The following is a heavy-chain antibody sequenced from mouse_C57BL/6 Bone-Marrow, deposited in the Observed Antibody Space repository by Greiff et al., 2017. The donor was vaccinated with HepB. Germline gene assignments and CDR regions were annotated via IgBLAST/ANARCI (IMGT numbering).Heavy chain of an antibody. D-gene: IGHD2-4*01. Sequence: EVQLQQSGPELVKPGASVKIPCKASGYTFTDYNMDWVKQSHGKSLEWIGDINPNNGGTIYNQKFKGKATLTVDKSSSTAYMELRSLTSEDTAVYYCARSIYYDYNWYFDVWGTGTTVTVSS. V-gene: IGHV1-18*01. CDR3: ARSIYYDYNWYFDV. J-gene: IGHJ1*03. CDR2: INPNNGGT. CDR1: GYTFTDYN.